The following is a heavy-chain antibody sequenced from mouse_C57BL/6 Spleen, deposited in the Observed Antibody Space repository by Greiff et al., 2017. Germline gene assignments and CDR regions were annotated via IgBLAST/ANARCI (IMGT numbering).Heavy chain of an antibody. J-gene: IGHJ2*01. CDR2: INPNNGGT. CDR1: GYTFTDYY. Sequence: EVQLQQSGPELVKPGASVKISCKASGYTFTDYYMNWVKQSHGKSLEWIGDINPNNGGTSYNQKFKGKATLTVDKSSSTAYMELRSLTSEDSAVYYCARDVYSDYWGQGTTLTVSS. CDR3: ARDVYSDY. D-gene: IGHD2-3*01. V-gene: IGHV1-26*01.